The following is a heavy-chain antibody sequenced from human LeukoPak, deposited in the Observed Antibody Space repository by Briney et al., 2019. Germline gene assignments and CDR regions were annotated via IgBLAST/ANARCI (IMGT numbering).Heavy chain of an antibody. D-gene: IGHD4-17*01. V-gene: IGHV4-4*07. CDR3: ARDSDDYGDYWTLPFDY. J-gene: IGHJ4*02. CDR2: IYTSGST. Sequence: PSETLSLTCTVSGGSISSYYWSWIRQPAGKGLEWIGRIYTSGSTNYNPSLKSRVTMSVDTSKNQFSLKLSSVTAADTAVYYCARDSDDYGDYWTLPFDYWGQGTLVTVSS. CDR1: GGSISSYY.